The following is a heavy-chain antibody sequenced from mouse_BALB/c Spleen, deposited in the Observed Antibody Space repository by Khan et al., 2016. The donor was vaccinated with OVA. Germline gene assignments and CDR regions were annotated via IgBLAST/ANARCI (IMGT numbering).Heavy chain of an antibody. V-gene: IGHV3-2*02. Sequence: EVQLQESGPGLVKPSQSLSLTCTVTGYSITSDYAWNWIRQFPGNKLEWMGYISYRGSTNYNPSLKSRISITRDTSKNQFFLQLNSVTTEDTATYYCARYGSRYNYAMDYWGQATSVTVSS. CDR3: ARYGSRYNYAMDY. J-gene: IGHJ4*01. CDR1: GYSITSDYA. CDR2: ISYRGST. D-gene: IGHD2-2*01.